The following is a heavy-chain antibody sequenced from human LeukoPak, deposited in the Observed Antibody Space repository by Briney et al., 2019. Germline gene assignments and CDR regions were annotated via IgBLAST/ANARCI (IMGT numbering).Heavy chain of an antibody. D-gene: IGHD3-22*01. J-gene: IGHJ4*02. CDR1: GFTFCNYW. Sequence: GGSLRLSCAASGFTFCNYWMHWVRQAPGMGLAWVSAISGSGGSTYYADSVKGRFTISRDTSKNTLYLQMNSLRAEDTAVYYCARGRYYDNSVYYYFDYWGQGTLVAVSS. V-gene: IGHV3-23*01. CDR3: ARGRYYDNSVYYYFDY. CDR2: ISGSGGST.